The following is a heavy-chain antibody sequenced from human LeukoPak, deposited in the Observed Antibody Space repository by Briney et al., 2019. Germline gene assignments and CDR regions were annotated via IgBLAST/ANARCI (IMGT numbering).Heavy chain of an antibody. CDR1: GFTFSSYS. Sequence: PGGSLRLSCAASGFTFSSYSMNWVRQAPGKGLEWVSYISSSSTICYADSVKGRFTISRDNAKNSLFLQMNSLRAEDTAVYYCARGDSWNSYYYYYMDVWGKGTSVTVSS. V-gene: IGHV3-48*04. J-gene: IGHJ6*03. D-gene: IGHD1-7*01. CDR2: ISSSSTI. CDR3: ARGDSWNSYYYYYMDV.